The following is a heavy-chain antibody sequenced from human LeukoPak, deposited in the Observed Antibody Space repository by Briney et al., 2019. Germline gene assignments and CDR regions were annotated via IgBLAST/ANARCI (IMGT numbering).Heavy chain of an antibody. CDR2: ISSSSSYI. D-gene: IGHD1-1*01. CDR3: ARETLEYNWNDGGDY. V-gene: IGHV3-21*01. Sequence: GGSLRLSCAASGFIFSSYNMNWVRQAPGKGLEWVSSISSSSSYIYYADSVKGRFTISRDNAKNSLYLQMNSLRAEDTAVYYCARETLEYNWNDGGDYWGQGTLVTVSS. J-gene: IGHJ4*02. CDR1: GFIFSSYN.